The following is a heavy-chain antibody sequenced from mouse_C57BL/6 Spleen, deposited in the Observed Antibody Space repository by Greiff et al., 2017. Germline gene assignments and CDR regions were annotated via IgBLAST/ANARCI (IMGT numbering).Heavy chain of an antibody. V-gene: IGHV1-64*01. CDR2: IHPNSGST. D-gene: IGHD2-4*01. CDR3: GGAKGSIYYDYDEGAMDY. Sequence: QVQLQQSGAELVKPGASVKLSCKASGYTFTSYWMHWVKQRPGQGLEWIGMIHPNSGSTNYNEKFKSKATLTVDKSSSTAYMQLSSLTSEDSAVYYCGGAKGSIYYDYDEGAMDYWGQGTSVTVSS. J-gene: IGHJ4*01. CDR1: GYTFTSYW.